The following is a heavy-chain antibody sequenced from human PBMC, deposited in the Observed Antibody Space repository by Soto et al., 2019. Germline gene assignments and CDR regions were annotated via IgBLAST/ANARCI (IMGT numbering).Heavy chain of an antibody. V-gene: IGHV4-59*01. CDR2: FFYSGST. D-gene: IGHD3-22*01. CDR1: GGSISNYY. J-gene: IGHJ4*02. Sequence: SETLSLTCIVSGGSISNYYWSWIRQPPGKGLEWIGYFFYSGSTNYNPSLKSRVTISVDTSKNQFSLKLNSVTAADTAVYYCARHNYDSSGYPGVFDYWGQGTLVTVSS. CDR3: ARHNYDSSGYPGVFDY.